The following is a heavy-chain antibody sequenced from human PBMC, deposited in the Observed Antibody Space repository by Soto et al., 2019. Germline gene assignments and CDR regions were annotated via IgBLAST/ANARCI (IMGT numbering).Heavy chain of an antibody. Sequence: PAETLSLTCAVSGGSMSSGGYYWSWIRQSPGKGLECIGYIYFSGSTNYNPSLKSRVTISVDTSKNQFSLKLRSVTAADTAVYYCARDREGAVAGTFDYWGQGILVTVSS. V-gene: IGHV4-61*08. J-gene: IGHJ4*02. CDR3: ARDREGAVAGTFDY. CDR2: IYFSGST. CDR1: GGSMSSGGYY. D-gene: IGHD6-19*01.